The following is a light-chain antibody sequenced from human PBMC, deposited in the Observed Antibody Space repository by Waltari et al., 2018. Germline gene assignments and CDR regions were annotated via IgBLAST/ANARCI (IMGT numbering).Light chain of an antibody. CDR1: QSLNTW. V-gene: IGKV1-5*03. CDR2: KGS. Sequence: LKMPPSPSTLSASVGDRLTITCRASQSLNTWLVWYQQKPGKAPKLLIYKGSTLQIGVPSRFSGSGSGTEFTLTISSLQPDDSATYYCQQYNSHSRTFGEGTKVEI. CDR3: QQYNSHSRT. J-gene: IGKJ1*01.